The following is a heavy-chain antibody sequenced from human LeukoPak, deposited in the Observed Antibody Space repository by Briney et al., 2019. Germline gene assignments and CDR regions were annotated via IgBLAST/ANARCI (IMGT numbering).Heavy chain of an antibody. Sequence: GGSLRLSCAASGFTFSSYAMHWVRQAPGKGLEWVAVISYDGSNKYYADSVKGRLTISRDNSKNTLYLQMNSLRAEDTAVYYCARDSQDTAMVTGAFDIWGQGTMVTVSS. V-gene: IGHV3-30*04. CDR1: GFTFSSYA. D-gene: IGHD5-18*01. CDR3: ARDSQDTAMVTGAFDI. CDR2: ISYDGSNK. J-gene: IGHJ3*02.